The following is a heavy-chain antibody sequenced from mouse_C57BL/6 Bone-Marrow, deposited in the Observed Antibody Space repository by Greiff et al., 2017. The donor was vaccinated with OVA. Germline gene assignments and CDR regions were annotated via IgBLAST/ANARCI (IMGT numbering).Heavy chain of an antibody. Sequence: EVMLVESGPSLVRPSQTLSLTCTVTGFSINSDCYWIWIRQFPGNKLEYIGYTFYSGITYYNPSLESRTYITRDTSKNQFSLKLSSVTTEDTATYYCARDKRNYYGSTPYWYFDVWGTGTTVTVSS. J-gene: IGHJ1*03. CDR2: TFYSGIT. D-gene: IGHD1-1*01. CDR3: ARDKRNYYGSTPYWYFDV. V-gene: IGHV3-3*01. CDR1: GFSINSDCY.